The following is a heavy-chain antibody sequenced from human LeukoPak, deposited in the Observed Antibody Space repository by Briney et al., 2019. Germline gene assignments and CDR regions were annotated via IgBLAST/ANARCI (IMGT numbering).Heavy chain of an antibody. CDR1: GFTFSSYA. D-gene: IGHD1-26*01. Sequence: PGRSLRLSCAASGFTFSSYAMHWVRQAPGKGLEWVAVISYDGSNKYYADSVKGRFTISRDNSKNTLYLQMNSLRAEDTAVYYCARIVGATKQRMGHNWRYFDYWGQGTLVTVSS. V-gene: IGHV3-30-3*01. CDR2: ISYDGSNK. J-gene: IGHJ4*02. CDR3: ARIVGATKQRMGHNWRYFDY.